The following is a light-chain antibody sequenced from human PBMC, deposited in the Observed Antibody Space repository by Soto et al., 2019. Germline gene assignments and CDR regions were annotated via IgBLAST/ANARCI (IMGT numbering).Light chain of an antibody. Sequence: EIVMTQSPATLSVSPGDRATLSCRASQSVSSNLAWYQQKPGQAPRLLIYGASTRATGIPAMFSGSGSGTEFTLTISSLQSEDFAVYYCQQYNNWPPITFSQGTRLEIK. CDR3: QQYNNWPPIT. V-gene: IGKV3-15*01. J-gene: IGKJ5*01. CDR2: GAS. CDR1: QSVSSN.